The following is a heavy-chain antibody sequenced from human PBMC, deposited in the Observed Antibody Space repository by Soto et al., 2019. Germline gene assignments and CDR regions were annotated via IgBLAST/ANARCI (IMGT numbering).Heavy chain of an antibody. CDR2: MNPNSGNT. J-gene: IGHJ6*02. Sequence: ASVKVSCKASGYTFTSYDINWVRQATGQGLEWMGWMNPNSGNTGYAQKFQGRVTMTRNTSISTAYMELSSLRSEDTAVYYCARDVIVLVPAVIDYYYGMDVWGQGTTVTVSS. V-gene: IGHV1-8*01. CDR1: GYTFTSYD. D-gene: IGHD2-2*01. CDR3: ARDVIVLVPAVIDYYYGMDV.